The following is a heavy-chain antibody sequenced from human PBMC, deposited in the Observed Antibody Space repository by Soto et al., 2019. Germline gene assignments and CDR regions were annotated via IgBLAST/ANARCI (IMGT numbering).Heavy chain of an antibody. D-gene: IGHD3-10*01. CDR1: GAPISSGGFY. CDR2: IYNSGTT. CDR3: AREPISTPRGVTQVDP. Sequence: QVRLQESGPGLVRPSQTLSLTCNVSGAPISSGGFYWSWIRQHPGKGPEWIGYIYNSGTTFSNPSLGSRVTMSLAAAKTHFSLELRSVTVADTAAYYCAREPISTPRGVTQVDPWGQGTQVTVSS. V-gene: IGHV4-31*03. J-gene: IGHJ5*02.